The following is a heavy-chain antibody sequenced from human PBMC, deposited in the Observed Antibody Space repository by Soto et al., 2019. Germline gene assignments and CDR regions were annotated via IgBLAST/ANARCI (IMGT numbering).Heavy chain of an antibody. CDR2: ISSSGRTI. D-gene: IGHD6-13*01. Sequence: GGSLRLACAASGFTFSSYEMNWVRQAPGKGLEWVSYISSSGRTIYYTDSVKGRFTISRDNAKNSLYLQLNSLRVEDTALFYCTRGTQQRHLDYWGQGTLVTVSS. CDR3: TRGTQQRHLDY. V-gene: IGHV3-48*03. CDR1: GFTFSSYE. J-gene: IGHJ4*02.